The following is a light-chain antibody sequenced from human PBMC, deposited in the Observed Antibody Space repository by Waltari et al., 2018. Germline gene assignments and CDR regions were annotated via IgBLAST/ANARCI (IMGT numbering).Light chain of an antibody. Sequence: QTVVTQEPSLTVSPGAAVTLTCPSSAGAVTSGHYPNWIQQKPGQVPRSLVHSTTNRHSWTPARFSGSLLGGKAALTLSGVQPEDEAEYYCLLYDGSDQVFGGGTKLTVL. J-gene: IGLJ3*02. V-gene: IGLV7-43*01. CDR3: LLYDGSDQV. CDR2: STT. CDR1: AGAVTSGHY.